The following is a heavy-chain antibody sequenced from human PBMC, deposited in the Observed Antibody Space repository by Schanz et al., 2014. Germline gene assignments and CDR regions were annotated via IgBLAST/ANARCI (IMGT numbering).Heavy chain of an antibody. D-gene: IGHD3-10*01. Sequence: VQLVESGGGVVQSGGSLRLSCAASGFTFSSYAMSWVRQAPGKGLEWVSAISGSGGSTYYADSVKGRFTISRDNSKSTLYLQMNSLRAEDTAVYYCAKGRFGELSAFDIWGQGTMVTVSS. CDR1: GFTFSSYA. CDR3: AKGRFGELSAFDI. CDR2: ISGSGGST. V-gene: IGHV3-23*04. J-gene: IGHJ3*02.